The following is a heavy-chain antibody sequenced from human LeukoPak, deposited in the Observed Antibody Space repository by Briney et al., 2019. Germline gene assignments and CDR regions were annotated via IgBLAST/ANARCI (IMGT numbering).Heavy chain of an antibody. D-gene: IGHD1-26*01. Sequence: SETLSLTCTVSGGSISSYYWSWIRQPPGKGLEWIGYIYYSGSTNYNPSLKSRVTISVDTSKNQFSLKLSSVTAADTAVYYCARRGGATRPFDYWGQGTLVTVSS. CDR3: ARRGGATRPFDY. V-gene: IGHV4-59*01. CDR1: GGSISSYY. CDR2: IYYSGST. J-gene: IGHJ4*02.